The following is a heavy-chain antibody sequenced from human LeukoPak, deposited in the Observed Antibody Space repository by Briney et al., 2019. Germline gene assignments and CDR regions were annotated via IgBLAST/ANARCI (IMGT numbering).Heavy chain of an antibody. Sequence: QPGRSLRLSCAASGFTFSSYGMHWVRQAPGKGLEWVAVIWYDGSNKYYADSVKGRFTISRDSSKNTLYLQMNSLRAEDTAVYYCARDDSLRDYWGQGTLVTVSS. D-gene: IGHD2-21*02. J-gene: IGHJ4*02. CDR3: ARDDSLRDY. V-gene: IGHV3-33*01. CDR1: GFTFSSYG. CDR2: IWYDGSNK.